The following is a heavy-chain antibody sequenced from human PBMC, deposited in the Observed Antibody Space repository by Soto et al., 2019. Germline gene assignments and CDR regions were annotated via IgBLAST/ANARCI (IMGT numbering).Heavy chain of an antibody. J-gene: IGHJ3*02. CDR3: ARGDITMVRGGLSAFDI. Sequence: QVQLVQSGAEVKKPGSSVKVSCKASGGTFSSYAISWVRRAPGQGLEWMGGISPIFGTANYAEEFQGRVTITADESTSTADMELSSVRSEDTGVYYCARGDITMVRGGLSAFDIWGQGTMVTGSS. D-gene: IGHD3-10*01. V-gene: IGHV1-69*01. CDR1: GGTFSSYA. CDR2: ISPIFGTA.